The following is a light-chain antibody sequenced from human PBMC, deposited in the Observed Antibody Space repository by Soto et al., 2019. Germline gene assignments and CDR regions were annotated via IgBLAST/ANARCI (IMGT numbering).Light chain of an antibody. V-gene: IGLV1-40*01. Sequence: QSVLTQPPSVSGAPGQRVTISCTGTSSNLGAGYYVHWYQHLPGTAPKLLISRNNNRPSGVPDRFSGSRPNSGTSASLAITGLQAEDEADYYCQSYDSSLSGWVFGGGTKVTVL. J-gene: IGLJ3*02. CDR2: RNN. CDR3: QSYDSSLSGWV. CDR1: SSNLGAGYY.